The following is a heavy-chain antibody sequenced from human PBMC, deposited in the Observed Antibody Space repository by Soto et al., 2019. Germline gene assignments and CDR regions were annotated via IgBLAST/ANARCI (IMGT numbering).Heavy chain of an antibody. CDR3: ARTLVVGDAFDI. Sequence: RASVKVSCQASGYTSTSYGISWVRQAPGQGLEWMGWISAYNGNTNYAQKLQGRVTMTTDTSTSTAYMELRSLRSDDTAVYYCARTLVVGDAFDIWGQGTMVTVSS. V-gene: IGHV1-18*01. J-gene: IGHJ3*02. CDR2: ISAYNGNT. D-gene: IGHD3-22*01. CDR1: GYTSTSYG.